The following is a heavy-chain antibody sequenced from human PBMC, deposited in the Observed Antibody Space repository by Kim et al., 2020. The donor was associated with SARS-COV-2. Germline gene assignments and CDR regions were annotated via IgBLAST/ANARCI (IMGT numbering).Heavy chain of an antibody. J-gene: IGHJ5*02. CDR2: IRSNPYGGTT. CDR3: SKGNYDTSGHNWFDP. CDR1: GFRFGDYA. D-gene: IGHD3-22*01. Sequence: GGSLRLSCTASGFRFGDYAMNWFRQAPGKGLDWVGFIRSNPYGGTTDYAASVKGRFTISRDDSKSIAYLQMNSLKMEDTAVYYCSKGNYDTSGHNWFDPWCQGTLVTVSS. V-gene: IGHV3-49*03.